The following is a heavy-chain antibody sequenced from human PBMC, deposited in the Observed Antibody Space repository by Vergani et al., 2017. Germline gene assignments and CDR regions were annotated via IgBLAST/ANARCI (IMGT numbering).Heavy chain of an antibody. V-gene: IGHV4-30-4*08. CDR3: ARLVEMATIVDY. D-gene: IGHD5-24*01. CDR2: IHNSGST. J-gene: IGHJ4*02. Sequence: QVRLQESGPGLLKPSQTLSLTCTVSGGSISGGGYYWNWIRQRPGKGLEWIGYIHNSGSTYYNPSLKSRVTISVDTSKNQFSLKLSSVTAADTAVYYCARLVEMATIVDYWGQGTLVTVSS. CDR1: GGSISGGGYY.